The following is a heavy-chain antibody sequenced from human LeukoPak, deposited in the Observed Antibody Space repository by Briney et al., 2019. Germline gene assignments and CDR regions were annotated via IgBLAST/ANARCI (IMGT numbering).Heavy chain of an antibody. J-gene: IGHJ4*02. D-gene: IGHD1-26*01. Sequence: GESLKISCKASGYTFTSYGISWVRQAPGQGLEWMGWISAYNGNTNYAQKLQGRVTMTTDTSTSTAYMELRSLRSDDTAVYYCARARYSGHFDYWGQGTLVTVSS. V-gene: IGHV1-18*01. CDR2: ISAYNGNT. CDR3: ARARYSGHFDY. CDR1: GYTFTSYG.